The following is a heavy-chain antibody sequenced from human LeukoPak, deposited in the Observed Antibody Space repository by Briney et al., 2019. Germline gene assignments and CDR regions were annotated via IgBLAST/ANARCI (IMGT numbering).Heavy chain of an antibody. CDR1: GGSISSSSYS. Sequence: KASETLSLTCTVSGGSISSSSYSWGWIRQPPGKGLEWIGSIYYSGSTYYNPSLKSRVTISVDTSKSQFSLKLSSVTAADTAVYYCARLPSYCGGDCYLNWFDPWGQGTLVTVSS. D-gene: IGHD2-21*02. CDR3: ARLPSYCGGDCYLNWFDP. J-gene: IGHJ5*02. CDR2: IYYSGST. V-gene: IGHV4-39*01.